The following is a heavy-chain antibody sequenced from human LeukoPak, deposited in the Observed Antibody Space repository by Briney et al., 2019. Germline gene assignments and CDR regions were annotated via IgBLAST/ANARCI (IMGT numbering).Heavy chain of an antibody. J-gene: IGHJ5*02. CDR1: GFTFSSYW. CDR2: ISASGGDT. D-gene: IGHD2-8*01. CDR3: AKDVRRCNGACT. Sequence: GGSLRLSCAASGFTFSSYWMSWVRQAPGKRLEWVSGISASGGDTFYADSVKGRFTISRDSSKNTLSLQMNSLRVEDTAIYYCAKDVRRCNGACTWGQGTLVTVSS. V-gene: IGHV3-23*01.